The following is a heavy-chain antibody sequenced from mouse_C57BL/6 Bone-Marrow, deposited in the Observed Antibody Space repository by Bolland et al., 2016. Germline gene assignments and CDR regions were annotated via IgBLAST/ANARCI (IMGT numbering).Heavy chain of an antibody. D-gene: IGHD2-5*01. Sequence: YNKKFKSKATLTVDKSSSTAYMQLSSLTSEDSAVYYCARLSNLFAYWGQGTLV. CDR3: ARLSNLFAY. V-gene: IGHV1-64*01. J-gene: IGHJ3*01.